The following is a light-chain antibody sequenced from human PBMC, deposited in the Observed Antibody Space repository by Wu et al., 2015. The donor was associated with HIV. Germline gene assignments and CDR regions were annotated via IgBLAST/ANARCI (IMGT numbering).Light chain of an antibody. CDR1: QSVSSN. V-gene: IGKV3-15*01. J-gene: IGKJ3*01. Sequence: EIVMTQSPATLSVSPGERATLSCRASQSVSSNLAWYQQKPGQAPRLLIYGASTRATGIPARFSGSGSGTEFTLTISSMQSEDFAVYYCQQFGSSIFTFGPGTKLDIK. CDR2: GAS. CDR3: QQFGSSIFT.